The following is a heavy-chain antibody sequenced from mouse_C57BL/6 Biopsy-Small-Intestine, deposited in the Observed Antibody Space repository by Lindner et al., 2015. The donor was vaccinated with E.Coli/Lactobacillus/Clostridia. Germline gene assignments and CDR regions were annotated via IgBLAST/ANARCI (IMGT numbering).Heavy chain of an antibody. CDR1: GYSFTTYG. D-gene: IGHD3-3*01. V-gene: IGHV1-4*01. J-gene: IGHJ4*01. CDR3: ARQGTVPYYYYGMDV. CDR2: INGYNGDT. Sequence: LVKVSCKASGYSFTTYGISWVRQAPGQGLEWMGWINGYNGDTKYAHQFEDRLTLTTDTPTNTAYMELRRLRSDDTAVYYCARQGTVPYYYYGMDVWGHGTTVSVSS.